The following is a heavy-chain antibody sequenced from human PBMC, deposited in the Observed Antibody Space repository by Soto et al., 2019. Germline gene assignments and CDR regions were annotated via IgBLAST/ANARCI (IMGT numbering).Heavy chain of an antibody. CDR2: IRPYSGNT. CDR3: AMVDNYVPPPPQDV. Sequence: QVQLVQSGDEVRKPGSSVKVSCKASGYIFVNYGIAWVRQAPGQGLEWMGWIRPYSGNTHYASKVQCRLTMTTDTSTSTAYMDLGSLTSDDTAVYYCAMVDNYVPPPPQDVWGQGTTVTVSS. V-gene: IGHV1-18*01. CDR1: GYIFVNYG. D-gene: IGHD3-16*01. J-gene: IGHJ6*02.